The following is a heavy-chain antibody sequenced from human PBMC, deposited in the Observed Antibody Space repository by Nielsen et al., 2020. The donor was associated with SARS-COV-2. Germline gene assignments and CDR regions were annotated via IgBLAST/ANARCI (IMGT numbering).Heavy chain of an antibody. CDR2: INPSGSGT. V-gene: IGHV3-74*01. CDR3: AGGADFWSGTQKYYMDV. CDR1: GFTFSSTY. D-gene: IGHD3-3*01. J-gene: IGHJ6*04. Sequence: GGSLRLSCSASGFTFSSTYMDWVRQASGQGLVWVSRINPSGSGTAYADSVKGRFAVSRDNAENTVVLQIHSLRVEDTAVYYCAGGADFWSGTQKYYMDVWGKGTTVTVSS.